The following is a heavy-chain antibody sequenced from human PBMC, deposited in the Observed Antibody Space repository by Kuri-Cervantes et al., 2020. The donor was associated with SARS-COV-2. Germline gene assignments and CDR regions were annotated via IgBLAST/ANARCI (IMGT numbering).Heavy chain of an antibody. CDR1: GGSISSGSYY. CDR3: AGGGSSGYFNY. J-gene: IGHJ4*02. Sequence: LRLSCTVSGGSISSGSYYWSWIRQPAGKGLEWIGRIYTSGSTNYNPSLKSRVTISVDTSKNQFSLKLSSVTAADTAVYYCAGGGSSGYFNYLGQGTLVTVSS. D-gene: IGHD3-22*01. V-gene: IGHV4-61*02. CDR2: IYTSGST.